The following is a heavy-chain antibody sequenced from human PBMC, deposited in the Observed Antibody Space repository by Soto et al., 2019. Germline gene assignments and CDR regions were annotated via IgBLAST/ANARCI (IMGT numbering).Heavy chain of an antibody. CDR3: AKDVVVVATTGLGDDYYYYGMDF. V-gene: IGHV3-30*18. CDR1: GFTFSSYG. Sequence: QVQLVESGGGVVQPGRSLRLSCAASGFTFSSYGMHWVRQAPGKGLEWVAVISYDGSNKYYADSVKGRFTISRDNSKNTLYLQMNSLRAEDTAVYYCAKDVVVVATTGLGDDYYYYGMDFWGQGTTVTVSS. J-gene: IGHJ6*02. CDR2: ISYDGSNK. D-gene: IGHD2-15*01.